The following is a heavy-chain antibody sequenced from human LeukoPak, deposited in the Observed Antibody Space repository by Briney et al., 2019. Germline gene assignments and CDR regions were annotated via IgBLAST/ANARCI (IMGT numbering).Heavy chain of an antibody. CDR2: INAGNGNT. J-gene: IGHJ3*02. CDR3: ARHNDRTRGAFDI. CDR1: GYTFTNYA. Sequence: GASLKGSCKGSGYTFTNYAIHLVRPGPRQKLEWMGWINAGNGNTKYSQKFQGRVTFTRDTSASTAYMELSSLSSEDTAVYYCARHNDRTRGAFDIWGQGTMVTVSS. D-gene: IGHD1-1*01. V-gene: IGHV1-3*01.